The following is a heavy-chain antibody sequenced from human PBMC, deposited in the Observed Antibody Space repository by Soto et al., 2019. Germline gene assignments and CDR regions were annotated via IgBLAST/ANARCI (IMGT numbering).Heavy chain of an antibody. J-gene: IGHJ4*02. CDR3: AKPYSGYDYGYYFDY. V-gene: IGHV3-23*01. D-gene: IGHD5-12*01. Sequence: GGSLRLSCAASGFTFSSYAMSWVRQAPGKGLEWVSAISGSGGSTYYADSVKGRFTISRDNSKNQLYLQMNSLRAEDTAVYYCAKPYSGYDYGYYFDYWGKGTLVTVSS. CDR1: GFTFSSYA. CDR2: ISGSGGST.